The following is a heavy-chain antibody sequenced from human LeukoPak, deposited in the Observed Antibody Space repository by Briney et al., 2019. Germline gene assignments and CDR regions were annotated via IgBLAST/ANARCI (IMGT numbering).Heavy chain of an antibody. CDR2: IYYSGST. D-gene: IGHD6-13*01. CDR3: ARDSTPRYSSSWYWFDP. CDR1: GRSISSYY. V-gene: IGHV4-59*01. Sequence: SETLSLTCTVSGRSISSYYWSWIRQPPGKGREGIGCIYYSGSTNYNPSLKSRVTISVDTSKTQFSLTLRYVTAADTAVYDCARDSTPRYSSSWYWFDPWGQGTLVTVSS. J-gene: IGHJ5*02.